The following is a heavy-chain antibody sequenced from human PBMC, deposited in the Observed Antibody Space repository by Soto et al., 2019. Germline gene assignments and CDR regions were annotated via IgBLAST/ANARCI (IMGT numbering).Heavy chain of an antibody. Sequence: SETLSLTCAVYGGSFSGYYWSWIRQPPGKGLEWIGEINHSGSTNYNPSLKSRVTISVDTSKNQFSLKLSSVTAADTAVYYCARAIRSDIVVVPAAKLQAGDNWFDPWGQGTLVTVSS. D-gene: IGHD2-2*01. J-gene: IGHJ5*02. CDR1: GGSFSGYY. CDR3: ARAIRSDIVVVPAAKLQAGDNWFDP. V-gene: IGHV4-34*01. CDR2: INHSGST.